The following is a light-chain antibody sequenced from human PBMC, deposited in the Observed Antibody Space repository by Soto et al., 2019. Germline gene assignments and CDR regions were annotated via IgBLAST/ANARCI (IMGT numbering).Light chain of an antibody. V-gene: IGLV4-69*01. Sequence: QLVLTQPPSASASLGASVKLTCTLSSGHNSYAIAWHQQQPEKGPRYLMKLNSDGSHSKGDGIPDRFSGSSSGAERYLIISSLQSEDEADYYCQTWSTDIRVFGGGTKLTVL. CDR2: LNSDGSH. CDR1: SGHNSYA. CDR3: QTWSTDIRV. J-gene: IGLJ3*02.